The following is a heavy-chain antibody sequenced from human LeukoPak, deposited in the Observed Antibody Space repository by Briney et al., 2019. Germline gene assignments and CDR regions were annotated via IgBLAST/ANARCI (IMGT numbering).Heavy chain of an antibody. CDR1: SYSFTSYA. J-gene: IGHJ4*02. CDR2: IIPIFGTA. Sequence: SVKVSCKASSYSFTSYAISWVRQAPGQGLEWMGGIIPIFGTANYAQKFHGRVTITADKSTSTAYMELSSLRSEDTAVYYCARTPAMDYYFDYWGQGTLVTVSS. CDR3: ARTPAMDYYFDY. V-gene: IGHV1-69*06. D-gene: IGHD5-18*01.